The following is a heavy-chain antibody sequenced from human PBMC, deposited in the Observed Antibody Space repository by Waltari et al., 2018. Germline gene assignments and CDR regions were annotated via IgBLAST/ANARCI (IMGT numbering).Heavy chain of an antibody. CDR2: IIPIFGTA. CDR1: GGTFSSYA. J-gene: IGHJ6*03. Sequence: QVQLVQSGAEVKKPGSSVKVSCKASGGTFSSYAISWVRQAPGQGLEWMGRIIPIFGTANYAQKFQGRVTITADKSTSTAYMELSSLRSEDTAVYYCARGTPLWFRELDYMDVWGKGTTVTVSS. V-gene: IGHV1-69*13. CDR3: ARGTPLWFRELDYMDV. D-gene: IGHD3-10*01.